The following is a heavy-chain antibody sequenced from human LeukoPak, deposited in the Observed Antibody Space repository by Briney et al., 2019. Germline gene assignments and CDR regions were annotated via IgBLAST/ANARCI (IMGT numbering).Heavy chain of an antibody. Sequence: GGSLRLSCAASGFTVSSNYMSWVRQAPGKGLEWVSAISGSGGSTYYADSVKGRFTISRDNSKNTLYLQMNSLRAEDTAVYYCAKRGGYYDILTGYYHPDYWGQGTLVTVSS. CDR2: ISGSGGST. J-gene: IGHJ4*02. V-gene: IGHV3-23*01. CDR3: AKRGGYYDILTGYYHPDY. CDR1: GFTVSSNY. D-gene: IGHD3-9*01.